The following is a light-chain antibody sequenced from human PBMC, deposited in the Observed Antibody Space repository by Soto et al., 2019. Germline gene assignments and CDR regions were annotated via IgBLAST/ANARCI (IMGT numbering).Light chain of an antibody. CDR1: SSDVGGYNS. CDR3: SLYTSENTYV. CDR2: EAS. J-gene: IGLJ1*01. V-gene: IGLV2-18*01. Sequence: QSALTQPPSASGSPGQSVTISCTGTSSDVGGYNSVSWYQQHPGKAPKLMIYEASNRPSGVPDRFSGSKSGNTASLTISGLQAADEVDYYCSLYTSENTYVFGTGTKVT.